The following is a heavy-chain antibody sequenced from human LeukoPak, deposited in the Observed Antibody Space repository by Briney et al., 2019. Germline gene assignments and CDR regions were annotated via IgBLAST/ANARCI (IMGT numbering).Heavy chain of an antibody. V-gene: IGHV3-11*04. CDR1: GFTFSDYF. Sequence: GGSLRLSCAASGFTFSDYFMTWIRQAPGKGLEWVSYISSSGSTIFYADSVKGRFTISRDNAKNSLYLQMNSLRAEDTAVYYCARGGYSYGYRVYFDYWGQGTLVTVSS. CDR2: ISSSGSTI. J-gene: IGHJ4*02. D-gene: IGHD5-18*01. CDR3: ARGGYSYGYRVYFDY.